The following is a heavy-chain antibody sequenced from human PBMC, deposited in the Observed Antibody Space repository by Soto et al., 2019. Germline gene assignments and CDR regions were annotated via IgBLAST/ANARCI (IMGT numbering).Heavy chain of an antibody. D-gene: IGHD1-7*01. CDR1: GGSFTSNNW. V-gene: IGHV4-4*02. CDR3: ASRDPGTSVDY. CDR2: IYRTGST. J-gene: IGHJ4*02. Sequence: SETLSLTCAVSGGSFTSNNWWTWVRQPPGQGLEWIGEIYRTGSTNYNPSLKSRVTISLDKSENQFSLKVTSLTAADMAVYYCASRDPGTSVDYWGQGTLVTVSS.